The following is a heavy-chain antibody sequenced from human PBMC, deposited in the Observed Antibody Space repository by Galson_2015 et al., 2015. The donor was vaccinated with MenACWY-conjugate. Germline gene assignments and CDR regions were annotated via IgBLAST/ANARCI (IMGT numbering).Heavy chain of an antibody. CDR2: ISSSGSTI. D-gene: IGHD3-10*01. J-gene: IGHJ4*02. V-gene: IGHV3-48*03. Sequence: SLRLSCAAAGFTFSSYEMNWVRQAPGKGLEWVSYISSSGSTIYYADSAKGRFTISRDNAKNSLYLQMSSLGAEDTAVYYCARDRLGAYYYGSGRGPDYWGQGTLVTVSS. CDR1: GFTFSSYE. CDR3: ARDRLGAYYYGSGRGPDY.